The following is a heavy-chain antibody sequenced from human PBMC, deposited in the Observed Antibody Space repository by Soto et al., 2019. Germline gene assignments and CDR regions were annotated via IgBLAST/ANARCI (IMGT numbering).Heavy chain of an antibody. Sequence: QVQLQESGPGLVKPSETLSLTCTVSGGSISSYYWSWIRQPPGKGLESIGYIYYSGSTNYNPSLKSRSTISVATSKNQFSLKLSSVTAADTAVYYCARYSSGCSGRSAFDIWGQGTMVTVSS. J-gene: IGHJ3*02. V-gene: IGHV4-59*01. D-gene: IGHD6-19*01. CDR1: GGSISSYY. CDR2: IYYSGST. CDR3: ARYSSGCSGRSAFDI.